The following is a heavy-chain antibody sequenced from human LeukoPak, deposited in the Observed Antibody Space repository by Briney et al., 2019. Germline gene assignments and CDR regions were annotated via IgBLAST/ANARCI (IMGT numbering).Heavy chain of an antibody. CDR1: GYTFTSYA. Sequence: ASVKVSCKASGYTFTSYAMNWVRQAPGQGLEWMGWINTNTGNPTYAQGFTGRFVFSLDTSVSTAYLQISSLKAEDTAVYYCARDSLYYDILTGYYNGGGFDYWGQGTLVTVSS. J-gene: IGHJ4*02. CDR2: INTNTGNP. CDR3: ARDSLYYDILTGYYNGGGFDY. D-gene: IGHD3-9*01. V-gene: IGHV7-4-1*02.